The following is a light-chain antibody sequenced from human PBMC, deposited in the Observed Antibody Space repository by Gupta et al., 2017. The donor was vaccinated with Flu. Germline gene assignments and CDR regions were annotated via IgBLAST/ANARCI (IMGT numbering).Light chain of an antibody. J-gene: IGKJ1*01. CDR1: QEISNY. CDR2: DAS. V-gene: IGKV1-33*01. Sequence: DIQMTQSPSSLSASVGDRVTITCQASQEISNYLNWYQQKPGKAPKLLIYDASKVETGVPSRFSGSGSGTXFTFTIXSRQPEDFATYYCQHEYNLLWTFGXGTKVEIK. CDR3: QHEYNLLWT.